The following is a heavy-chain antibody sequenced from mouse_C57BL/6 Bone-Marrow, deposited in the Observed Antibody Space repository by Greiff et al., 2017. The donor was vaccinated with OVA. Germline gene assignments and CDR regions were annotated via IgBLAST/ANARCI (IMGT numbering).Heavy chain of an antibody. CDR3: ARGITTVVAPYYFDY. CDR1: GYTFTGYW. D-gene: IGHD1-1*01. J-gene: IGHJ2*01. CDR2: ILPGSGST. V-gene: IGHV1-9*01. Sequence: VQLQQSGAELMKPGASVKLSCKATGYTFTGYWIEWVKQRPGHGLEWIGEILPGSGSTNYNEKFKGKATFTADTSSNTAYMQLSSLTTEDSAIYYGARGITTVVAPYYFDYWGQGTTLTVSS.